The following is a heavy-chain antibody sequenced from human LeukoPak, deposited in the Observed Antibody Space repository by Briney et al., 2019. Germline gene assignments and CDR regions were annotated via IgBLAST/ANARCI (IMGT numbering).Heavy chain of an antibody. CDR2: ISSSGSTI. D-gene: IGHD3-16*02. J-gene: IGHJ6*03. CDR3: ARQQVIDFYYYYMDV. CDR1: GFTFSSYE. V-gene: IGHV3-48*03. Sequence: PGGSLRLSCAASGFTFSSYEMNWVRQAPGKGLEWVSYISSSGSTIYYEDSLEGRFTISRDNAKNSLYLQMNSLRAEDTALYYCARQQVIDFYYYYMDVWGKGTTVTVSS.